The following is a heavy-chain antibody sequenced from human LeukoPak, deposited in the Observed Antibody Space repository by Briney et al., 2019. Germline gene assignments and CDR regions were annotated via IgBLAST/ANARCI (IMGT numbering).Heavy chain of an antibody. CDR3: ARGDTHWFDP. D-gene: IGHD5-18*01. CDR1: GGSISSHY. Sequence: PSETLSLTCTVSGGSISSHYWSWIRQPPGKGLEWMGYIYYSGSTNYNPSLKSRVTISVDTSKNQFSLKLSSVTAADTAVYYCARGDTHWFDPWGQGTLVTVSS. J-gene: IGHJ5*02. V-gene: IGHV4-59*11. CDR2: IYYSGST.